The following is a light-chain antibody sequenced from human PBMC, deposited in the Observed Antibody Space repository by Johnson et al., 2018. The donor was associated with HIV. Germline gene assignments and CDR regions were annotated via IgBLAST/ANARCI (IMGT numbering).Light chain of an antibody. V-gene: IGLV1-51*01. CDR3: GTWDSSLGTYV. CDR1: SSNIGNNY. CDR2: DNN. J-gene: IGLJ1*01. Sequence: QSVLTQPPSVSAAPGQKVTISCSGSSSNIGNNYVSWYQQLPGTAPKLLIYDNNKRPSGIPDRFSGSTSATSATLGITGLPTGDEADYYCGTWDSSLGTYVFGTGTKVTVL.